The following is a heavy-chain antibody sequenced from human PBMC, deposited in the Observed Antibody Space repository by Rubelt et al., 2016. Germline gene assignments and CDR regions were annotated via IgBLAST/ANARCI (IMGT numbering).Heavy chain of an antibody. CDR2: INPSGGST. Sequence: AGGKKPGASVKVSCKASGYTFTSYYMHWVRQAPGQGLEWMGIINPSGGSTSYAQKFQGRVTMTRDTSTSTVYMELRSLRSDDTAVYYCASPGSSSGKGDYYYYGMDVWGQGTTVTVSS. CDR1: GYTFTSYY. CDR3: ASPGSSSGKGDYYYYGMDV. V-gene: IGHV1-46*01. D-gene: IGHD3-22*01. J-gene: IGHJ6*02.